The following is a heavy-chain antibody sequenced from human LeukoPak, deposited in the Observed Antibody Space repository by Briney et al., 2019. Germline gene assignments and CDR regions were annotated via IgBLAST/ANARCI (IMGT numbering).Heavy chain of an antibody. J-gene: IGHJ4*02. V-gene: IGHV3-30*18. CDR2: ISYDGSNK. D-gene: IGHD2-15*01. CDR3: AKVPSLLGDY. Sequence: GRSLRLSCAASGFTFSSYGMHWVRQAPGKGLEWVAVISYDGSNKYYADSVKGRFTISRDNSKNTLYLQMNSLGAEDTAVYYCAKVPSLLGDYWGQGTLVTVSS. CDR1: GFTFSSYG.